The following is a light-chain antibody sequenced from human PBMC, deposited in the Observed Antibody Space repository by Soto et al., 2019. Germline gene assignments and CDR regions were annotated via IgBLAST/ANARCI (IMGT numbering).Light chain of an antibody. CDR2: RAS. CDR3: QQYNSYSPRLT. CDR1: QSISNW. V-gene: IGKV1-5*03. Sequence: DIQMTQSPSTLSASVGDRVTITCRASQSISNWLAWYQQKPGKAPKLLIYRASSLESGVPSRFSSSGSGTEFTLTISSLQPDDFATYYCQQYNSYSPRLTFGGGTKV. J-gene: IGKJ4*01.